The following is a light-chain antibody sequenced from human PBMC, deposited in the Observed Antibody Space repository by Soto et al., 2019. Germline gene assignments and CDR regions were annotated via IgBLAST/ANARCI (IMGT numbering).Light chain of an antibody. Sequence: EIVLTQSPATLSFSPVEGSTLCFRASQSVSSYLAWYQQKPGQAPRLLIYDASNRATGIPARFSGSGSGTDFTLTISSLEPEDFAVYYCQQRSDWPLTFGGGTKVDIK. CDR2: DAS. V-gene: IGKV3-11*01. J-gene: IGKJ4*01. CDR3: QQRSDWPLT. CDR1: QSVSSY.